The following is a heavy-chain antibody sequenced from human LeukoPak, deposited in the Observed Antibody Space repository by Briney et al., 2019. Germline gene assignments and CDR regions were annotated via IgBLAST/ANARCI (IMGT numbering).Heavy chain of an antibody. CDR1: GYTFTSYY. J-gene: IGHJ3*02. D-gene: IGHD3-22*01. V-gene: IGHV1-2*02. CDR2: INPNSGGT. Sequence: ASVKVSCKASGYTFTSYYMHWVRQAPGQGLEWMGRINPNSGGTNYAQKFQGRVTMTRDTSISTAYMELSRLKSDDTAVYYCARESTYYDSTDYYQGDAFDIWGQGTMVTVSS. CDR3: ARESTYYDSTDYYQGDAFDI.